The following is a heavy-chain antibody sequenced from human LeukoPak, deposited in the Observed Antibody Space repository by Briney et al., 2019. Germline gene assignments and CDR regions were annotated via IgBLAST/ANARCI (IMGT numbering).Heavy chain of an antibody. D-gene: IGHD1-1*01. Sequence: GGSLRLSCAASGFTVSSNYMSWVRQAPGKGLEWVSVICSGGSTYYADSVKGRFTISRDNSKNTLYLQMNSLRAEDTAVYYCARSLDYYYYYGMDVWGQGTTVTVSS. V-gene: IGHV3-66*01. CDR3: ARSLDYYYYYGMDV. J-gene: IGHJ6*02. CDR2: ICSGGST. CDR1: GFTVSSNY.